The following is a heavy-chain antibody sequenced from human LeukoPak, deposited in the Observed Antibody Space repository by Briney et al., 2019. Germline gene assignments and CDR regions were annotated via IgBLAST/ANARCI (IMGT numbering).Heavy chain of an antibody. CDR3: ARGAVPAAIGPAFDI. Sequence: SVKVSCKASGGTFSSYAISWVRQAPGQGLEWMGGIIPIFGTANHAQKFQGRVTITADESTSTAYMELSSLRSEDTAVYYCARGAVPAAIGPAFDIWGQGTMVTVSS. CDR2: IIPIFGTA. CDR1: GGTFSSYA. D-gene: IGHD2-2*01. J-gene: IGHJ3*02. V-gene: IGHV1-69*13.